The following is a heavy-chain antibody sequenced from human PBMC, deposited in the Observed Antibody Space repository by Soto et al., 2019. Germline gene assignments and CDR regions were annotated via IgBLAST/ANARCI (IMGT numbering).Heavy chain of an antibody. V-gene: IGHV1-18*01. Sequence: ASVKVSCKPSGYTFTSYGISWVRQAPGQGLEWMGWISAYNGDTKYAQKLQGRVTVTTDTSTSTAYMELRSLRSGDTAVYYCAREDLGYYYYGMDVWGQGTTVTVSS. J-gene: IGHJ6*02. CDR1: GYTFTSYG. CDR3: AREDLGYYYYGMDV. CDR2: ISAYNGDT. D-gene: IGHD3-16*01.